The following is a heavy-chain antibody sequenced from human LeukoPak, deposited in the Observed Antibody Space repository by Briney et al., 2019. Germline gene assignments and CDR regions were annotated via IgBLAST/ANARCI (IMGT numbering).Heavy chain of an antibody. Sequence: SVKLSCKASGGTFSSYAISWVRQAPGQGLEWMGRIIPILGIANYAQQFQGRVTITADKSTSTAYVELSSLRSEDTAVYYCARIGGSGSFEDYWGQGTLVTVSS. J-gene: IGHJ4*02. CDR1: GGTFSSYA. V-gene: IGHV1-69*04. CDR2: IIPILGIA. D-gene: IGHD3-10*01. CDR3: ARIGGSGSFEDY.